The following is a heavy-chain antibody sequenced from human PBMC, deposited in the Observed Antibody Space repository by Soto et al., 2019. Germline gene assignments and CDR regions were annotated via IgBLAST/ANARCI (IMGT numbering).Heavy chain of an antibody. CDR2: IIPILGIA. V-gene: IGHV1-69*08. Sequence: QVQLVQSGAEVKKPGSSVKVSCKASGGTFSSYTISWVRQAPGQGLEWMGRIIPILGIANYAQKFQGRVTITADKSTITXXMELSSLRSEDTAVYYCAIDQGCSSGWPPRYSFDYWGQGTLVTVSS. CDR3: AIDQGCSSGWPPRYSFDY. CDR1: GGTFSSYT. J-gene: IGHJ4*02. D-gene: IGHD6-19*01.